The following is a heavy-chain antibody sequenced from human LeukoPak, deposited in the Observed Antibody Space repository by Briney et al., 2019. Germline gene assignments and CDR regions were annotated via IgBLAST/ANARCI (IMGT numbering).Heavy chain of an antibody. V-gene: IGHV4-59*01. Sequence: SETLSLTCTVSGGSISSYYWSWIRQPPGKGLEWIGYIYYSGSTNYNPSLKSRVTISVDTSKNQFFLKLSSVTAADTAVYYCARSTGSGSYYQAYYFDYWGQGTLVTVSS. J-gene: IGHJ4*02. CDR1: GGSISSYY. CDR3: ARSTGSGSYYQAYYFDY. CDR2: IYYSGST. D-gene: IGHD1-26*01.